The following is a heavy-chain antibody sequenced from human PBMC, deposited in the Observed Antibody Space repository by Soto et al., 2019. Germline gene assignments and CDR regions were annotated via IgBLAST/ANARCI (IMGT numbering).Heavy chain of an antibody. CDR3: VKDLGPVLRFLEWLFYYYYGMDV. J-gene: IGHJ6*02. CDR1: GFTFSSYG. Sequence: PGGSLRLSCAASGFTFSSYGMHWVRQAPGKGLEWVAVISYDGSNKYYADSVKGRFTISRDNSKNTLYLQMNSLRAEDTAVYYCVKDLGPVLRFLEWLFYYYYGMDVWGQGTTVTVSS. D-gene: IGHD3-3*01. CDR2: ISYDGSNK. V-gene: IGHV3-30*18.